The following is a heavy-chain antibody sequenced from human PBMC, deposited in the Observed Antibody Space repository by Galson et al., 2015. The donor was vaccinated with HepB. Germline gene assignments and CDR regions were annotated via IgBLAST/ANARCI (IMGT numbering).Heavy chain of an antibody. J-gene: IGHJ4*02. D-gene: IGHD6-13*01. Sequence: SLRLSCAASGFTFSSYSMNWVRQAPGKGLEWVSYISSSSSTIYYADSVKGRFTISRDNAKNSLYLQMNSLRAEDTAVYYCARDAAAALNYWGQGTLVTVSS. V-gene: IGHV3-48*01. CDR1: GFTFSSYS. CDR2: ISSSSSTI. CDR3: ARDAAAALNY.